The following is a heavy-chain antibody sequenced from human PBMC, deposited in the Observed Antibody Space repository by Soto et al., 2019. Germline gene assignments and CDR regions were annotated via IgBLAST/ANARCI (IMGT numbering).Heavy chain of an antibody. CDR3: ASVKFSALVNAFNI. D-gene: IGHD2-8*02. CDR1: RYSFNRYW. CDR2: IYPGDSDT. J-gene: IGHJ3*02. V-gene: IGHV5-51*01. Sequence: GEYLKISCKGPRYSFNRYWIGWVGQMPGKGLEWMGIIYPGDSDTRYSPSFQGQVTISADKSISTAYLQWSSPKASDTAMYYCASVKFSALVNAFNIWRQGAIV.